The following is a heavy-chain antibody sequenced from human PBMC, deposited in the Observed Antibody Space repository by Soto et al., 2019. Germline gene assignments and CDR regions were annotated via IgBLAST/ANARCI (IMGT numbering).Heavy chain of an antibody. V-gene: IGHV3-64D*06. CDR1: GFTFSSYS. J-gene: IGHJ4*02. Sequence: PGGSLRLSCSASGFTFSSYSIHWVRQAPGKGLEYVSGIRGNGDPPFYADSVKGRFTISRDNSKNTLYLQMSSLSADGTAVYYCVKSRGGNNFDFFDWGQGALVAVCS. CDR3: VKSRGGNNFDFFD. CDR2: IRGNGDPP. D-gene: IGHD5-12*01.